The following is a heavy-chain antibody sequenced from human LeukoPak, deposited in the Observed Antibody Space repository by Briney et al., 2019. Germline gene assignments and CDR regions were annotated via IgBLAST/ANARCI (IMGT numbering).Heavy chain of an antibody. CDR1: GGSISSYY. Sequence: SETLSLTCTVSGGSISSYYWSWIRQPPGKGLEWIGCIYYSGSTNYNPSLKSRVTISVDTSKNQFSLKLSSVTAADTAVYYCARDGYYYDSGGVWYFDYWGQGTLVTVSS. D-gene: IGHD3-10*01. J-gene: IGHJ4*02. V-gene: IGHV4-59*12. CDR2: IYYSGST. CDR3: ARDGYYYDSGGVWYFDY.